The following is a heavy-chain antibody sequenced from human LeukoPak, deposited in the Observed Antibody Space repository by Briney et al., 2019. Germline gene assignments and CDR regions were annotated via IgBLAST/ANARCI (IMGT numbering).Heavy chain of an antibody. D-gene: IGHD1-26*01. V-gene: IGHV4-39*07. CDR3: AREPGSYLVRDWFDP. CDR1: GGSISSSSYY. CDR2: IYYSGST. Sequence: SETLSLTCTVSGGSISSSSYYWGWIRQPPGKGLEWIGSIYYSGSTYYNPSLKSRVTISVDTSKNQFSLKLSSVTAADTAVYYCAREPGSYLVRDWFDPWGQGTLVTVSS. J-gene: IGHJ5*02.